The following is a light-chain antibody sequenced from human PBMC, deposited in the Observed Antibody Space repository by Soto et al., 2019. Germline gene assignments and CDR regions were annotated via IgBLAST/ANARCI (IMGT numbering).Light chain of an antibody. CDR3: SSYTSSSTYVI. Sequence: ALTQSASVSGSPGQSITISCTGTSSDVGGYNYVSWYQQHPGKAPKLMIYDVSNRPSGVSNRFSGSKSGNTASLTISGLQAEDEADYYCSSYTSSSTYVIFGGGTKLTVL. J-gene: IGLJ2*01. CDR1: SSDVGGYNY. V-gene: IGLV2-14*01. CDR2: DVS.